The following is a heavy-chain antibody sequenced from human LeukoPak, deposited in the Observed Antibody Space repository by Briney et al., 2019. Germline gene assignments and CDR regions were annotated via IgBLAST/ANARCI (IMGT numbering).Heavy chain of an antibody. D-gene: IGHD3-10*01. V-gene: IGHV4-38-2*02. CDR2: IYHSGST. J-gene: IGHJ4*02. CDR1: GGSISSYY. CDR3: ARVLDYYGSGTYSFDY. Sequence: TSETLSLTCTVSGGSISSYYWGWIRQPPGKGLEWIGSIYHSGSTYYNPSLKSRVTMSVDTSKNQFSLKLNSVTAADTAVYYCARVLDYYGSGTYSFDYWGQGTLVTVSS.